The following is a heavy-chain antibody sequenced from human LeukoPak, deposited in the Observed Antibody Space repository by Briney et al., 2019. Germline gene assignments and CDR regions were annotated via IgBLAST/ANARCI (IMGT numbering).Heavy chain of an antibody. V-gene: IGHV3-49*04. CDR1: GFTFGDYA. D-gene: IGHD6-19*01. Sequence: GGSLRLSCTASGFTFGDYAMSWVRQAPGKGREWVSFIRSKDYGGTTEYAASVKGRFTISRDDSKSIAYLQMNSLKTEDTAVYYCTVGSKAVGHWGQGTLVSVSS. CDR3: TVGSKAVGH. CDR2: IRSKDYGGTT. J-gene: IGHJ4*02.